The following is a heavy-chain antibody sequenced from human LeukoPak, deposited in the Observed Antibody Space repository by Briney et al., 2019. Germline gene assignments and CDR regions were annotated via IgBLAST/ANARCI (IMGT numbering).Heavy chain of an antibody. CDR1: GFTFSSYD. CDR2: IGTAGDT. V-gene: IGHV3-13*04. J-gene: IGHJ4*02. CDR3: ARDKLGGPGG. D-gene: IGHD3-16*01. Sequence: PGGSLRLSCAASGFTFSSYDMHWVRQGTGKGLEWVSAIGTAGDTYYPGSVKGRFTTSRENAKNSLYLQMNSLRVGDTAVYYCARDKLGGPGGWGQGTLVTVSS.